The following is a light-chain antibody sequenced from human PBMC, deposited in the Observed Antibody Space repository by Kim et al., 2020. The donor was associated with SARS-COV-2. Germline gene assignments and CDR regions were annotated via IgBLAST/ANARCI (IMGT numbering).Light chain of an antibody. CDR2: DVT. V-gene: IGLV2-14*03. CDR1: SRDVGAYNY. Sequence: GPSITISCTGTSRDVGAYNYVSWYQQHPGKAPKLIIYDVTYRPSGVSDRFSGSKAGNTASLTIFGLQAEDEADYYCSSYTSSTTRVFGGGTQLTVL. J-gene: IGLJ2*01. CDR3: SSYTSSTTRV.